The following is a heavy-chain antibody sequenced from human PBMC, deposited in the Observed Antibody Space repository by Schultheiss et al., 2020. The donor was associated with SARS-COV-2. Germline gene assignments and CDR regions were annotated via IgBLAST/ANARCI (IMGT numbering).Heavy chain of an antibody. Sequence: GESLKISCAASGFTFSSYGMHWVRQAPGKGLVWVSRISSDGSSTTYADSVKGRFTISRDNAKSTLYLQMNSLRAEDTAVYYCAKAPVGATSMGWYYFDYWGQGTLVTVSS. CDR3: AKAPVGATSMGWYYFDY. J-gene: IGHJ4*02. CDR2: ISSDGSST. V-gene: IGHV3-74*01. D-gene: IGHD1-26*01. CDR1: GFTFSSYG.